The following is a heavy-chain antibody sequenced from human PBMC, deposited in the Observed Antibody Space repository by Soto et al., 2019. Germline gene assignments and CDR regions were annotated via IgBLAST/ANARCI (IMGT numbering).Heavy chain of an antibody. Sequence: QLQLQESGPGLVKPSETLSLTCTVSGGSISSSSYYWGWIRQPPGKGLEWIGSIYYSGSTYYNPSLKSRVTISVYTSKHQFSLKLSSVTAADTAVYYCARTGGKDIVATIVIGASDIWGQGTMVTVSS. V-gene: IGHV4-39*01. CDR1: GGSISSSSYY. D-gene: IGHD5-12*01. CDR2: IYYSGST. J-gene: IGHJ3*02. CDR3: ARTGGKDIVATIVIGASDI.